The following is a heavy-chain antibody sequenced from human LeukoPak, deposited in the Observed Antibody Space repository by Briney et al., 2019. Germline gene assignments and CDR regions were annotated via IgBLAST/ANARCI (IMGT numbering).Heavy chain of an antibody. V-gene: IGHV3-64*01. D-gene: IGHD2/OR15-2a*01. CDR1: GFTFSSSA. Sequence: GGSLRLSCAASGFTFSSSAMHWVRQAPGKGLEYVSGISSNGGITYYANSVKGRFTISRDNSKNTLFLQMGSLRAEDMAVYYCASSDPVIGLGMEMDVWGQGTTVTVSS. CDR3: ASSDPVIGLGMEMDV. CDR2: ISSNGGIT. J-gene: IGHJ6*02.